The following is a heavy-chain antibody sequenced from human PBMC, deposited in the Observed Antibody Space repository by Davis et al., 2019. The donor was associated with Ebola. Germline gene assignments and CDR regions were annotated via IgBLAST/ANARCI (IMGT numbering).Heavy chain of an antibody. V-gene: IGHV3-20*04. CDR2: INWNSGSI. CDR1: GFTFDDYG. D-gene: IGHD4-17*01. Sequence: GESLKISCAASGFTFDDYGMSWVRQAPGKGLEWVSGINWNSGSIGYADSVKGRFTISRDNAKNSLYLQMNSLRAEDTALYYCAKGRYTVTTGPDYWGQGTLVTVSS. CDR3: AKGRYTVTTGPDY. J-gene: IGHJ4*02.